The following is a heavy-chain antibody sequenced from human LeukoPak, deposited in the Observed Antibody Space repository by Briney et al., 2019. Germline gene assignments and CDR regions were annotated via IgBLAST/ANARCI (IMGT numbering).Heavy chain of an antibody. V-gene: IGHV4-30-4*01. Sequence: PSETLSLTCTVSGGSISSGDYYWRWIRQPPGKGLEWIGYIYYSGSTYYNPSLKSRVTISVDTSKNQFSLKLSSVTAADTAVYYCARVPVEYYYDSSGYYRNYGMDVWGQGTTVTVSS. D-gene: IGHD3-22*01. CDR3: ARVPVEYYYDSSGYYRNYGMDV. CDR2: IYYSGST. J-gene: IGHJ6*02. CDR1: GGSISSGDYY.